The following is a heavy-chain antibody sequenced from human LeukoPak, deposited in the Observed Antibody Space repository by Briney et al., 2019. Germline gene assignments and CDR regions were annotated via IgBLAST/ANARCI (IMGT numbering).Heavy chain of an antibody. CDR3: AGAQPYSSSSHYFDY. CDR1: GLAVRSNY. Sequence: GGSLRLSCGASGLAVRSNYMSWGGQAPGKGLGWFSASYSGGRTHDADSVKGRFTISRDNSKNSLYLQMNSLRAEDTALYYCAGAQPYSSSSHYFDYWGQGTVVTVSS. J-gene: IGHJ4*02. D-gene: IGHD6-13*01. V-gene: IGHV3-66*01. CDR2: SYSGGRT.